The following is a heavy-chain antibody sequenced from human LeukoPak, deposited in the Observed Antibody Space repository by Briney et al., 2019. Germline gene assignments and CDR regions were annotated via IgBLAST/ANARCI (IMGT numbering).Heavy chain of an antibody. CDR3: ARGNLHVLMVYAIEAFDI. CDR2: INWNGGST. CDR1: GFTFDDYG. J-gene: IGHJ3*02. D-gene: IGHD2-8*01. Sequence: GGSLRLSCAASGFTFDDYGMSWVRQAPGKGLEWVSGINWNGGSTGYADSVKGRFTISRDNAKNSLYLQMNSLRAEDTALYYRARGNLHVLMVYAIEAFDIWVQGTMVTVAS. V-gene: IGHV3-20*04.